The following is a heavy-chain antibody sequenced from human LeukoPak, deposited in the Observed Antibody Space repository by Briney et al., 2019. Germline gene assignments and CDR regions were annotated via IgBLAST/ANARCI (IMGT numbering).Heavy chain of an antibody. D-gene: IGHD6-13*01. V-gene: IGHV3-7*03. Sequence: GSLRLSCAASGLTFSSYWMSWVRQAPGKGLEWVANIKQDGSEKYYVDSVKGRFTISRDNAKNSLYLQMNSLRAEDTAVYYCAKVHASSSWYYFDYWGQGTLVTVSS. CDR2: IKQDGSEK. CDR3: AKVHASSSWYYFDY. CDR1: GLTFSSYW. J-gene: IGHJ4*02.